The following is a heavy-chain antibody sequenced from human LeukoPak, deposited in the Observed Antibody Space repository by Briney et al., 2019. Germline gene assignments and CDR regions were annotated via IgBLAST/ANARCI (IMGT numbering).Heavy chain of an antibody. V-gene: IGHV4-59*08. Sequence: SETLSLTCTVSGGSISSYYWSWIRQPPRKGLEWIGYIYHSGSTNYNPSLKSRVTISVDTSKNQFSLKLSSVTAADTAVYYCARLRSQWLADAFDIWGQGTMVTVSS. CDR1: GGSISSYY. CDR2: IYHSGST. CDR3: ARLRSQWLADAFDI. J-gene: IGHJ3*02. D-gene: IGHD6-19*01.